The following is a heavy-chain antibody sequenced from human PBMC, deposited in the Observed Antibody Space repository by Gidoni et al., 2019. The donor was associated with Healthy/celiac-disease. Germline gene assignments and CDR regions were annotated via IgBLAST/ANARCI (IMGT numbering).Heavy chain of an antibody. D-gene: IGHD6-19*01. CDR3: ARQGWPFDSSGWYSTTNWFDP. CDR1: GGSISSSSYY. J-gene: IGHJ5*02. CDR2: IYYSGST. Sequence: QLQLQESGPGLVKPSETLSLTCTVSGGSISSSSYYWGWIRQPPGKGLEWIGSIYYSGSTYYNPSLKSRVTISVDTSKNQFSLKLSSVTAADTAVYYCARQGWPFDSSGWYSTTNWFDPWGQGTLVTVSS. V-gene: IGHV4-39*01.